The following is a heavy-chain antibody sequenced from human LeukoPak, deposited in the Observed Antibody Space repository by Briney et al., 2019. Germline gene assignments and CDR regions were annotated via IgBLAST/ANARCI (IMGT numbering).Heavy chain of an antibody. Sequence: SVKVSCKASGGTFSSYAISWVRQAPGQGLEWMGRIIPIFGTANYAQKFQGRVTITTDESTSTDYMELSSLRSEDTAVYYCASGYSYGYSGDYWGQGTLVTVSS. CDR3: ASGYSYGYSGDY. J-gene: IGHJ4*02. D-gene: IGHD5-18*01. CDR2: IIPIFGTA. V-gene: IGHV1-69*05. CDR1: GGTFSSYA.